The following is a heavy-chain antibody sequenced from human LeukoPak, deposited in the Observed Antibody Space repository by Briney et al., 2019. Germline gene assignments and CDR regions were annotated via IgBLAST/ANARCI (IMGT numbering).Heavy chain of an antibody. CDR2: ISGSGGST. V-gene: IGHV3-23*01. J-gene: IGHJ4*02. CDR1: GFTFSSYA. Sequence: GGSLRLSCAASGFTFSSYAMSWVRQAPGKGLEWVSAISGSGGSTYYADSVKGRFTISRDNAKNSLYLQMNSLRAEDTALYNCVRERDGTYYFDYWGQGTLVTVSS. D-gene: IGHD1-26*01. CDR3: VRERDGTYYFDY.